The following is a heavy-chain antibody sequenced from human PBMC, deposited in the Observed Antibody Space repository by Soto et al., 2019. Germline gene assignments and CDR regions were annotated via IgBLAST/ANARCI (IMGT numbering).Heavy chain of an antibody. J-gene: IGHJ6*02. CDR1: GDRVSSNSAA. CDR2: TYYRSKWYN. CDR3: ARAYDPYYGSGPKSYYYGMDV. V-gene: IGHV6-1*01. D-gene: IGHD3-10*01. Sequence: SQTLSLTCAISGDRVSSNSAAWNWIRQSPSRGLEWLGRTYYRSKWYNDYAVSVKSRITINPDTSKNQFSLQLNSVTPEDTAVYYCARAYDPYYGSGPKSYYYGMDVWGQGTTVTVSS.